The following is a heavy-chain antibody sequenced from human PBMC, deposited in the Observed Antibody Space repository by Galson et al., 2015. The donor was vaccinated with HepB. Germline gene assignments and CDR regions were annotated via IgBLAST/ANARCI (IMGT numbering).Heavy chain of an antibody. V-gene: IGHV1-3*01. D-gene: IGHD2-15*01. Sequence: SVKVSCKASGYTFTSYAMHWVRQAPGQRLEWMGWINAGNGNTKYSQKSQGRVTITRDTSASTAYMELSSLRSEDTAVYYCARISGRGGDVFDYWGQGTLVTVSS. J-gene: IGHJ4*02. CDR3: ARISGRGGDVFDY. CDR1: GYTFTSYA. CDR2: INAGNGNT.